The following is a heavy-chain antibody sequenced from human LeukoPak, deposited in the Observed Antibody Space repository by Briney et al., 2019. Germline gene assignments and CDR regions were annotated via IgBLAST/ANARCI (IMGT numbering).Heavy chain of an antibody. CDR3: ARSSEGRYYYDSSGFSYYYYYMDV. J-gene: IGHJ6*03. V-gene: IGHV4-61*05. Sequence: SETLSLTCTVSGGSISSSSYYWGWIRQPPGKGLEWIGYIYYSGSTYYNPSLRSRVTISVDTSKNQFSLKLSSVTAADTAVYYCARSSEGRYYYDSSGFSYYYYYMDVWGKGTTVTISS. D-gene: IGHD3-22*01. CDR1: GGSISSSSYY. CDR2: IYYSGST.